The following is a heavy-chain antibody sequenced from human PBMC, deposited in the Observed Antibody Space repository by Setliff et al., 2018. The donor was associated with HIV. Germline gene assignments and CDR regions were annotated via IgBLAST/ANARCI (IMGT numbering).Heavy chain of an antibody. D-gene: IGHD1-7*01. Sequence: PSETLSLTCTVSGDSTSSSSSYWGWIRQPPGKGLEWIGSIYYSGSTYYNPSLKSRVTMSVDTTKNQFSLKLNTVTAADTATYYCLLDVPLILRTSPPLWGQGTPVTVSS. CDR2: IYYSGST. V-gene: IGHV4-39*07. CDR3: LLDVPLILRTSPPL. CDR1: GDSTSSSSSY. J-gene: IGHJ4*02.